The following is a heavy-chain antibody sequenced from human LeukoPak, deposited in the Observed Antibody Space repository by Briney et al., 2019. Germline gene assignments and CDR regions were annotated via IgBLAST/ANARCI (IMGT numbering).Heavy chain of an antibody. J-gene: IGHJ4*02. D-gene: IGHD3-16*02. CDR2: ISSSSSAI. CDR1: GFTFSSYS. Sequence: PGGSLRLSCVASGFTFSSYSMNWVRQAPGKGLEWISYISSSSSAIYYADSVKGRFTISRGNAENSLYLQMNSLRAEDTAVYYCAKDGLFWYDYVWGSYRNKPLDYWGQGTLVTVSS. CDR3: AKDGLFWYDYVWGSYRNKPLDY. V-gene: IGHV3-48*01.